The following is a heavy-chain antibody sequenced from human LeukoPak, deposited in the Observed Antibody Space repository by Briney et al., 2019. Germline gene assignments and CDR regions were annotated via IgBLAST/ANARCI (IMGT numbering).Heavy chain of an antibody. CDR1: GFTFSSYW. CDR2: INSDGSST. Sequence: GGSLRLSCAASGFTFSSYWMHWVRQAPGKGLVWVSRINSDGSSTSYADSVKGRFTISRDNAKNTLYLQMNSLRAEDTAVYYCARAISHSNYGVDVWGQGTTVTVSS. J-gene: IGHJ6*02. D-gene: IGHD6-13*01. V-gene: IGHV3-74*01. CDR3: ARAISHSNYGVDV.